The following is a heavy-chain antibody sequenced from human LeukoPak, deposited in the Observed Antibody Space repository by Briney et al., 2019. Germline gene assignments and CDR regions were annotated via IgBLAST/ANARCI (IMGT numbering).Heavy chain of an antibody. Sequence: GGSLRLSCAASGFTFSSYAMSWVRQAPGKGLEWVSAISGSGGSTYYADSVKGRFTISRDNSKNTLYLQMNSLRAEDTAVYYCAKDPYCSGGSCYGAEYFRHWGQGTLVTVSS. CDR1: GFTFSSYA. D-gene: IGHD2-15*01. CDR2: ISGSGGST. V-gene: IGHV3-23*01. CDR3: AKDPYCSGGSCYGAEYFRH. J-gene: IGHJ1*01.